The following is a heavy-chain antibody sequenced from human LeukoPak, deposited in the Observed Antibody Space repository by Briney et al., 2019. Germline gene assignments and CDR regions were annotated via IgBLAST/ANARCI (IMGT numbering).Heavy chain of an antibody. CDR3: ARDRDMFSSWDKPVDY. CDR2: ISAYNGNT. J-gene: IGHJ4*02. V-gene: IGHV1-18*04. D-gene: IGHD6-13*01. CDR1: GYTFTGYG. Sequence: ASAKVSCKASGYTFTGYGISWVRQAPGQGLEWMGWISAYNGNTNYAQKLQGRVTMTTDTSTSTAYMELRSLRSDDTAVYYCARDRDMFSSWDKPVDYWGQGTLVTVSS.